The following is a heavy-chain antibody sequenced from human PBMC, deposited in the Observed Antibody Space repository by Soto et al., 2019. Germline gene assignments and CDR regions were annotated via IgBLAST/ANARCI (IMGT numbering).Heavy chain of an antibody. J-gene: IGHJ4*02. V-gene: IGHV3-15*01. D-gene: IGHD5-18*01. Sequence: GGSLRLSCAASGFTFSNAWMSWVRQAPGKGLEWVGRIKSKTDGGTTDYAAPVKGRFTISRDDSKSTLYLQMNSLKTEDTAVYYCTTDTAMVEFDYWGQGTLVTVSS. CDR3: TTDTAMVEFDY. CDR2: IKSKTDGGTT. CDR1: GFTFSNAW.